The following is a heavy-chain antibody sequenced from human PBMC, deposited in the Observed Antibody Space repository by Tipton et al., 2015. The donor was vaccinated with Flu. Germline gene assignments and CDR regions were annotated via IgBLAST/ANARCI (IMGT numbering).Heavy chain of an antibody. D-gene: IGHD3-16*01. J-gene: IGHJ5*02. Sequence: SLRLSCAASGFTYDNYAMHWVRQAPGKGLEWVSGISWDSVHIGYAESVKGRFTISRDNAKNSLYLQMNNLRAEDTALYYCVKDLGGGFTPWGQGTLVTVSS. CDR3: VKDLGGGFTP. CDR1: GFTYDNYA. CDR2: ISWDSVHI. V-gene: IGHV3-9*01.